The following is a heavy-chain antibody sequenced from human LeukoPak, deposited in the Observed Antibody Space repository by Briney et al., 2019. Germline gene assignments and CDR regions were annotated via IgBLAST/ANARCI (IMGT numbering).Heavy chain of an antibody. CDR2: IYYSGST. V-gene: IGHV4-39*01. Sequence: PSESLSLTCTVSGGSISSSSYYWGWIRQPPGKGLEWIGSIYYSGSTYYNPSLKSRVTISVDTSKNQFSLKLSSVTAADTAVYYCASTYCGGDCPNLFDPWGQGTLVTASS. D-gene: IGHD2-21*02. CDR3: ASTYCGGDCPNLFDP. J-gene: IGHJ5*02. CDR1: GGSISSSSYY.